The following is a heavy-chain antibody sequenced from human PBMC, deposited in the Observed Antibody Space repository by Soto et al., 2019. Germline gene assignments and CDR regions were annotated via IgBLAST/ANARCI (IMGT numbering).Heavy chain of an antibody. CDR3: PRRPHDNPFDS. Sequence: QVQLVQSGAEVKKPGSSVKVSCKASGGTFSSYAISWVRQAPGQGLEWMGGIIPIFGTANYAQKFQGRVTIPAVEATSTAYMALSSLRSEDTAVYHYPRRPHDNPFDSWGQGTLVTVSS. CDR1: GGTFSSYA. CDR2: IIPIFGTA. D-gene: IGHD1-1*01. V-gene: IGHV1-69*12. J-gene: IGHJ4*02.